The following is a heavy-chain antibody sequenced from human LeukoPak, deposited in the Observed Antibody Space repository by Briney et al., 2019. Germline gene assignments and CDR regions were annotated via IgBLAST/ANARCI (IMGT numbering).Heavy chain of an antibody. CDR1: GFTFSSYW. CDR2: IKQDGSEK. CDR3: ATTTIFGVVIR. D-gene: IGHD3-3*01. J-gene: IGHJ4*02. Sequence: GGSLRLSCAASGFTFSSYWMSWVRQAPGKGLEWVANIKQDGSEKYYVDSVKGRFTISRDNAKNSLYLQMNSLRAEDTAVYYCATTTIFGVVIRWGQGTLVTVSS. V-gene: IGHV3-7*01.